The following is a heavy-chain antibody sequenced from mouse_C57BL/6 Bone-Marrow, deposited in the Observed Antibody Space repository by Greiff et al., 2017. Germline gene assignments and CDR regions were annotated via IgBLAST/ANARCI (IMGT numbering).Heavy chain of an antibody. CDR3: ARADYYGSSYAFDY. CDR1: GYTFTGYW. J-gene: IGHJ2*01. D-gene: IGHD1-1*01. V-gene: IGHV1-9*01. Sequence: QVQLQQSGAELMKPGASVKLSCKATGYTFTGYWIEWVKQRPGHGLEWIGEILPGSGSTNYNEKFKGKATFTADPSSNTAYMQLGSLTTEYSAIYYCARADYYGSSYAFDYWGQGTTLTVSS. CDR2: ILPGSGST.